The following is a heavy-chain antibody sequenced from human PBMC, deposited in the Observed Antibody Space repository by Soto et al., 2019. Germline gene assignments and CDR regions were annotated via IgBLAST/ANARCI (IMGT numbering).Heavy chain of an antibody. D-gene: IGHD1-26*01. CDR2: IYYSGST. Sequence: SETLSLTCTVSGGSISSYYWSWIRQPPGKGLEWIGYIYYSGSTTYNPSLKSRITISVDTSKNQFSLKLNSVTAADTAVYYCARGVGAAHYFDYWGQGTLVTSPQ. CDR1: GGSISSYY. J-gene: IGHJ4*02. CDR3: ARGVGAAHYFDY. V-gene: IGHV4-59*01.